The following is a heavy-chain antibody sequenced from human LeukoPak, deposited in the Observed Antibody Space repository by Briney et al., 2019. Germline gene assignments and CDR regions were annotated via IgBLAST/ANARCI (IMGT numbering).Heavy chain of an antibody. J-gene: IGHJ5*02. CDR3: ARDPTTLGVSGSYYVRP. Sequence: GGSLRLSCAASGFTFSSYSMNWVRQAPGKGLEWVSYISSSSSTIYYADSVKGRFTISRDNAKNSLYLQMNSLRAEDTAVYYCARDPTTLGVSGSYYVRPWGQGTLVTVSS. CDR2: ISSSSSTI. D-gene: IGHD1-26*01. CDR1: GFTFSSYS. V-gene: IGHV3-48*01.